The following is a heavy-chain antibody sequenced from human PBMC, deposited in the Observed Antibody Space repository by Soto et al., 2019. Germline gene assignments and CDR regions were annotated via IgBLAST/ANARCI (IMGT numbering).Heavy chain of an antibody. V-gene: IGHV3-73*01. J-gene: IGHJ6*04. CDR3: TRLTYDMDV. CDR1: GFSFSDSG. CDR2: IRRKTNNSAT. D-gene: IGHD2-21*01. Sequence: EVRLGESGVGLVQPGVSLRLSCAASGFSFSDSGIHWVRQASGKGLEWVGRIRRKTNNSATAYAASVEGRFSISRDDSKNTAFLQMNSLKTEDTAVYYCTRLTYDMDVWGKGTTVTVSS.